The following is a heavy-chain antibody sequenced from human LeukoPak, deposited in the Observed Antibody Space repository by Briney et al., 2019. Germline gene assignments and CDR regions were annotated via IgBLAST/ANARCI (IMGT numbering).Heavy chain of an antibody. CDR1: GGSISSYY. J-gene: IGHJ4*02. CDR3: ARGLYWAYFDC. D-gene: IGHD2-8*02. Sequence: SETLSLTCTVSGGSISSYYWSWIRQPPGKGLEWIGYIYYSGSTNYNPSLKSRVTISVDTSKNQFSLKLSSVTAADTAVYYCARGLYWAYFDCWGQGTLVTVSS. CDR2: IYYSGST. V-gene: IGHV4-59*12.